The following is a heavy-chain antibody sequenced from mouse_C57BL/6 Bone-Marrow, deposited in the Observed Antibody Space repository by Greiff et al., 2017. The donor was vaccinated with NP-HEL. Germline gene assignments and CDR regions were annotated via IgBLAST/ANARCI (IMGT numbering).Heavy chain of an antibody. CDR1: GYTFTSYG. J-gene: IGHJ2*01. CDR2: IYPRSGNT. CDR3: ASGVIYCYDSSPLGY. Sequence: VKLQESGAELARPGASVKLSCKASGYTFTSYGISWVKQRTGQGLEWIGEIYPRSGNTYYNEKFKGKATLTADKSSSTAYMELRSLTSEDSAVYFCASGVIYCYDSSPLGYWGQGTTLTVSS. V-gene: IGHV1-81*01. D-gene: IGHD1-1*01.